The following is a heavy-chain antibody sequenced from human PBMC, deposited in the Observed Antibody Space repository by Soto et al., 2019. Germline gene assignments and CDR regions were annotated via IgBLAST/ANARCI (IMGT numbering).Heavy chain of an antibody. D-gene: IGHD5-18*01. CDR1: GFSLSTSGVG. CDR2: IYWDDDK. J-gene: IGHJ4*02. Sequence: QITLKESGPTLVKPTQTLTLTCTFSGFSLSTSGVGVGWIRQPPGKALEWLALIYWDDDKRYSPSLKSRLTIPKDTSNNQVVLTMTNMDPVDTATYYCAHRRLDTAMVTGVEMATMDFDYWGQGTLVTVSS. CDR3: AHRRLDTAMVTGVEMATMDFDY. V-gene: IGHV2-5*02.